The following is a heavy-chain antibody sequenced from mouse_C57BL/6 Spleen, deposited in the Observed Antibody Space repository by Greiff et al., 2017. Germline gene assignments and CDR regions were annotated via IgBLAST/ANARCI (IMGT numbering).Heavy chain of an antibody. J-gene: IGHJ3*01. Sequence: EVQLQQSGPELVKPGASVKISCKASGYTFTDYYMNWVKQSHGKSLEWIGDINPNNGGTSYNQKFKGKATLTVAKSSSTAYMELRSLTSEDSAVYYCARSIYYGNWFAYWGQGTLVTVSA. CDR2: INPNNGGT. CDR3: ARSIYYGNWFAY. V-gene: IGHV1-26*01. D-gene: IGHD2-1*01. CDR1: GYTFTDYY.